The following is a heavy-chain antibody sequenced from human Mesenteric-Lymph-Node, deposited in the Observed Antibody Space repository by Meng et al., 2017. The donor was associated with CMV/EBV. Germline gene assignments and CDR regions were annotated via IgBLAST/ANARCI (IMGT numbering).Heavy chain of an antibody. CDR3: APLLRFLEWSWGFDP. D-gene: IGHD3-3*01. Sequence: GFSLSTSAEGVGWIRQPQGKALEWLGHIYWNDDRRYNPSLKTRVTITKNSSKSQVVLTMTNMDPVDTATYYCAPLLRFLEWSWGFDPWGQETLVTVSS. J-gene: IGHJ5*02. CDR1: GFSLSTSAEG. CDR2: IYWNDDR. V-gene: IGHV2-5*01.